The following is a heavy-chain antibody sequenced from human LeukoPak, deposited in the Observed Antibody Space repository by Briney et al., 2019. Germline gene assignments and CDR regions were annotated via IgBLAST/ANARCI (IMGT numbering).Heavy chain of an antibody. CDR2: IHPSGTT. Sequence: SETLSLTWDVSGFSISLGYYWVWIRQPEGQGLEWIGSIHPSGTTFYNSSLSSRITMTIDAPKNQFSLRLSLVTAVDTAVYFCATERERRITDWGQGTLVTVSS. CDR3: ATERERRITD. J-gene: IGHJ4*02. D-gene: IGHD1-1*01. CDR1: GFSISLGYY. V-gene: IGHV4-38-2*02.